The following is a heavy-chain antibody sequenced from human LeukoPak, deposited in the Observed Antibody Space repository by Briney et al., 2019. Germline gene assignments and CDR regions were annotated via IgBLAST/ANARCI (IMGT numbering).Heavy chain of an antibody. J-gene: IGHJ6*02. CDR3: ARGPILVRGVIMADSVGGMDV. Sequence: ASVKVSCKASGYIFTSYDINWVRQATGQGPEWMAWMNPNSDNTGYAQKFQGRITMTRDTSISTAYMELSSLSSEDTAVYYCARGPILVRGVIMADSVGGMDVWGQGTTVTVSS. CDR2: MNPNSDNT. CDR1: GYIFTSYD. V-gene: IGHV1-8*01. D-gene: IGHD3-10*01.